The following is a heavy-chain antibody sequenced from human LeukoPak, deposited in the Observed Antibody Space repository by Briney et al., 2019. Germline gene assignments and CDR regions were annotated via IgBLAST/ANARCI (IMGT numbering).Heavy chain of an antibody. CDR3: AREPTGALDY. J-gene: IGHJ4*02. CDR2: IKQDGSEK. Sequence: GSLRLSCAVSGFTFSSYWMHWVRQAPGKGLEWVANIKQDGSEKYYVDSVKGRFTISRGNAKNSLYLQVNSLRAEDTAVYYCAREPTGALDYWGQGTLVTVSS. CDR1: GFTFSSYW. D-gene: IGHD7-27*01. V-gene: IGHV3-7*03.